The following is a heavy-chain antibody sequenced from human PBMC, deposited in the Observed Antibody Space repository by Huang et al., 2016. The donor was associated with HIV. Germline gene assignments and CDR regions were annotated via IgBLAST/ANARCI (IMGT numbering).Heavy chain of an antibody. CDR1: GGSISTYH. CDR2: IYFTGST. Sequence: QVQLQESGPGLVRPSETLSLTCTISGGSISTYHWNGIRQSAGKGLGWIGRIYFTGSTDYNPYLKSRVIMSIDTSKNQFALKLSSVTAADTAVYYCARTLDTLDIWGQGTMVTVSS. V-gene: IGHV4-4*07. J-gene: IGHJ3*02. CDR3: ARTLDTLDI.